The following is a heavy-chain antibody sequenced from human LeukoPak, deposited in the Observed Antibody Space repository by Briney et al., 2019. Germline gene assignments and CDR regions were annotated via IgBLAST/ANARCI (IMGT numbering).Heavy chain of an antibody. V-gene: IGHV3-30*03. CDR1: GFNFSFYG. Sequence: PGGSLRLSCAASGFNFSFYGMHCVRQAPGKGLEWVAVISEDGTKKNYAESVKGRFTISRDNSNNTLYLQMNSLRAEDTAVYYCATDRETTSSGTFGNWGQGTLVTVSS. D-gene: IGHD6-13*01. CDR2: ISEDGTKK. CDR3: ATDRETTSSGTFGN. J-gene: IGHJ4*02.